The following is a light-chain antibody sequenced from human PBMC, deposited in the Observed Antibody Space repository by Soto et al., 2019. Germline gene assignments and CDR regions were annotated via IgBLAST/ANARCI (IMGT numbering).Light chain of an antibody. Sequence: IVLTQSPGTLSLSPGERATLSCKSSQRVSRSNIGWYQQKPGQAPSLLIYGASKRNTGGPDRFSGSGSDTEFTLIISRLEPEDFAFYYCHHYGSPLLPFGGGTKVEIK. J-gene: IGKJ4*01. CDR1: QRVSRSN. CDR3: HHYGSPLLP. CDR2: GAS. V-gene: IGKV3-20*01.